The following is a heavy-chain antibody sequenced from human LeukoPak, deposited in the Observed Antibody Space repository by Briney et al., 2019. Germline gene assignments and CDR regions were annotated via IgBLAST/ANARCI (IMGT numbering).Heavy chain of an antibody. CDR1: GYTLTELS. V-gene: IGHV1-24*01. Sequence: ASVKVSCTVSGYTLTELSMHWVRQAPGKGLEWMGGFDPEDGETIYAQKFQGRVTMTEDTSTDTAYMELSSLRSEDTAVYYCATAGGRSSSWLFDYWGQGTLVTVSS. D-gene: IGHD6-13*01. CDR3: ATAGGRSSSWLFDY. CDR2: FDPEDGET. J-gene: IGHJ4*02.